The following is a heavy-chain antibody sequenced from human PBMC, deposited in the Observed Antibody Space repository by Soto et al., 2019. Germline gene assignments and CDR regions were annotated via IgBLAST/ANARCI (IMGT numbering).Heavy chain of an antibody. J-gene: IGHJ4*02. CDR3: AAGTFLGPWQY. Sequence: QLQLVQSGVEVKKPGSSLKVSCQASGDTLTSYGISWVRQAPGQGLEWMGWVSPYSGNTNYSPKVQGRVTLTTGTTTSTAYMELRSLTSDDTAVYYCAAGTFLGPWQYWGRGTLVTVSS. D-gene: IGHD3-10*01. V-gene: IGHV1-18*01. CDR1: GDTLTSYG. CDR2: VSPYSGNT.